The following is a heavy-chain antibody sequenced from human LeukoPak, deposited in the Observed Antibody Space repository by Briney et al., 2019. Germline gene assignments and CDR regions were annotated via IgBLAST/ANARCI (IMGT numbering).Heavy chain of an antibody. CDR3: AILVMVRYCSGGSCSSFDY. V-gene: IGHV4-39*01. CDR2: IYYSGRP. J-gene: IGHJ4*02. CDR1: GGSISSSSYY. Sequence: SETLSLTCTVSGGSISSSSYYWGWIRQPPGKGREWIGSIYYSGRPYYNPSLKSRVTISVDTSKNQFSLKLSSVTAADTAVYYCAILVMVRYCSGGSCSSFDYWGQGTLVTVSS. D-gene: IGHD2-15*01.